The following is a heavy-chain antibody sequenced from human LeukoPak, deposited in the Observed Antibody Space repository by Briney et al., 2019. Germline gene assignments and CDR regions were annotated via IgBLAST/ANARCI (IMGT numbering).Heavy chain of an antibody. CDR2: IIPIFGTA. J-gene: IGHJ6*04. D-gene: IGHD4-17*01. Sequence: SVKVSCKASGGTFSGYAISWVRQAPGQGLEWMGGIIPIFGTANYAQKFQGRATITADKSTSTAYMELSSLRSEDTAVYYCASYYGDYGSGMDVWGKGTTVTVSS. V-gene: IGHV1-69*06. CDR3: ASYYGDYGSGMDV. CDR1: GGTFSGYA.